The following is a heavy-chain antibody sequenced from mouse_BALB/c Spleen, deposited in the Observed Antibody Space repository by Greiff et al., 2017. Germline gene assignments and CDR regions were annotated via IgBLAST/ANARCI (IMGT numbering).Heavy chain of an antibody. V-gene: IGHV5-17*02. CDR3: ARDYGSSRGFAY. CDR1: GFTFSSFG. CDR2: ISSGSSTI. J-gene: IGHJ3*01. D-gene: IGHD1-1*01. Sequence: EVQGVESGGGLVQPGGSRKLSCAASGFTFSSFGMHWVRQAPEKGLEWVAYISSGSSTIYYADTVKGRFTISRDNPKNTLFLQMTSLRSEDTAMYYCARDYGSSRGFAYWGQGTLVTVSA.